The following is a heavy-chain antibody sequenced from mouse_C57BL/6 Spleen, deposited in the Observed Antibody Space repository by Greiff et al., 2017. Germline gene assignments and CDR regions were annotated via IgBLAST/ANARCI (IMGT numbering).Heavy chain of an antibody. CDR2: ISNLAYSI. Sequence: EVQRVESGGGLVQPGGSLKLSCAASGFTFSDYGMAWVRQAPRKGPEWVAFISNLAYSIYYADTVTGRFTISRENAKNTLYLEMSSLRSEDTAMYYCARARGYAMDYWGQGTSVTVSS. CDR1: GFTFSDYG. V-gene: IGHV5-15*01. J-gene: IGHJ4*01. CDR3: ARARGYAMDY. D-gene: IGHD3-1*01.